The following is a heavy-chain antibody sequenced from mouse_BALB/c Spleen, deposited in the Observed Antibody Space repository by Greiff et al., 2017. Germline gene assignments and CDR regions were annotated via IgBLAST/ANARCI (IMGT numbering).Heavy chain of an antibody. Sequence: VHLVESGPGLVAPSQSLSITCTVSGFSLTSYGVHWVRQPPGKGLEWLGVIWAGGSTNYNSALMSRLSISKDNSKSQVFLKMNSLQTDDTAMYYCARDQGGYGNYVAYWGQGTLVTVSA. J-gene: IGHJ3*01. D-gene: IGHD2-10*02. CDR2: IWAGGST. CDR3: ARDQGGYGNYVAY. V-gene: IGHV2-9*02. CDR1: GFSLTSYG.